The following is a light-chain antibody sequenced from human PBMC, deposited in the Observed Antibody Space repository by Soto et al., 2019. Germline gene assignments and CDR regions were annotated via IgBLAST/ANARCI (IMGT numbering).Light chain of an antibody. CDR2: EVS. V-gene: IGLV2-14*02. Sequence: QSVLTQPASVSGSPGQSITISCTGTSSDVGSYNLVSWYQQHPGKAPKVMIYEVSKRPSGVPDRFSGSKSGNTASLTVSGLQAEDEADYYCSSRAGSAPYVFGTGTKVTVL. CDR1: SSDVGSYNL. CDR3: SSRAGSAPYV. J-gene: IGLJ1*01.